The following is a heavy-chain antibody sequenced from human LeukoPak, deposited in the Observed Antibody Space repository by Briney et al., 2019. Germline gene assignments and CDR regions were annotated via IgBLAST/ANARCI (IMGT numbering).Heavy chain of an antibody. D-gene: IGHD2-15*01. V-gene: IGHV3-21*01. CDR1: GFTFSGYT. CDR2: ISSSSDYI. Sequence: PGGSLRLSCAASGFTFSGYTMNWVRQAPGKGLEWVSSISSSSDYIYYADSVQGRFTISRDNAKNSLYLQMNSLRAEDTAVYYCARAYSLTAMDVWGQGTTVTVSS. J-gene: IGHJ6*02. CDR3: ARAYSLTAMDV.